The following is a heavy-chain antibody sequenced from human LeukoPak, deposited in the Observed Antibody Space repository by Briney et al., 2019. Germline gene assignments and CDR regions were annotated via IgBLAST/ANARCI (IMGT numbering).Heavy chain of an antibody. CDR3: ARDGAAIRFDP. J-gene: IGHJ5*02. D-gene: IGHD5-24*01. Sequence: SETLSLACTVSGDSISSYYWSWIRQPAGKGLEWIGRLYNSGSTNYNPSLKSRGTISVDTSKNQFSLKLRSVTAADTAVYYCARDGAAIRFDPWGQGTLVTVSS. CDR1: GDSISSYY. CDR2: LYNSGST. V-gene: IGHV4-4*07.